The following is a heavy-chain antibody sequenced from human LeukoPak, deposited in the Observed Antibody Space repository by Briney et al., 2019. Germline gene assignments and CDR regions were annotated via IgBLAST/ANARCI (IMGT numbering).Heavy chain of an antibody. V-gene: IGHV4-39*01. D-gene: IGHD3-10*01. J-gene: IGHJ6*03. CDR1: GGSVSSSCCY. CDR2: IYYNGST. Sequence: SETLSLTCTVSGGSVSSSCCYWDWVRQPPGKGLEWIGGIYYNGSTYFNPSLKSRVTISVDTSKNQFSLKLSSVTAADTAVYYCARLVKYYYGSGGDYMDVWGKGTRSPSP. CDR3: ARLVKYYYGSGGDYMDV.